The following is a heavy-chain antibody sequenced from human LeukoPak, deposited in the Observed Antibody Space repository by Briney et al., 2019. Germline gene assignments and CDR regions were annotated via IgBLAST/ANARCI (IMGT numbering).Heavy chain of an antibody. CDR3: AKDGGSYSIAEYFQH. D-gene: IGHD1-26*01. Sequence: GGSLRLSCAASGFTFSSYGMHWVRQAPGKGLEWVAVIWYDGSNKYYADSVKGRFTISRDNSKNTLYLQMNSLRAEDTAVYYCAKDGGSYSIAEYFQHWGQGTLVTVSS. CDR2: IWYDGSNK. J-gene: IGHJ1*01. CDR1: GFTFSSYG. V-gene: IGHV3-33*06.